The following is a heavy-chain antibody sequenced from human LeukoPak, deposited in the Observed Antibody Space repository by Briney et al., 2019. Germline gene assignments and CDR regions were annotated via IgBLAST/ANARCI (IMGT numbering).Heavy chain of an antibody. CDR3: ATGKDRSGYYYSLDY. CDR1: GGTFSTFP. Sequence: ASVKVSCKASGGTFSTFPISWVRQAPGQGLEWIGGIIPIFGPNYTQKFQGRATISADLATATAYMELSSLTSEDTSVYYCATGKDRSGYYYSLDYWGQGTLVAVSS. D-gene: IGHD3-22*01. CDR2: IIPIFGP. J-gene: IGHJ4*02. V-gene: IGHV1-69*13.